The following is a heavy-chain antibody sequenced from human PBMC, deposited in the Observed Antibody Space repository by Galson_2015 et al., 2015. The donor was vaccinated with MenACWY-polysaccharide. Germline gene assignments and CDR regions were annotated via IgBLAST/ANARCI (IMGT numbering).Heavy chain of an antibody. V-gene: IGHV3-7*01. CDR1: GFTFSSYW. Sequence: SLRLSCEASGFTFSSYWMTWVRQAPGKGLEWVANIKKDGSEKYYVDSVKGRFTISRDNSKNSLYLQTHSLRAEDTAVYYCARGHYGMDVWGQGTTVTVSS. CDR2: IKKDGSEK. CDR3: ARGHYGMDV. J-gene: IGHJ6*02.